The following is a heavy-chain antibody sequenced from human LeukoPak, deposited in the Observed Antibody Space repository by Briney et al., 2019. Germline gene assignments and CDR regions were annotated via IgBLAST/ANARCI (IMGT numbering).Heavy chain of an antibody. CDR3: ARARYYDTLTGYYYFDY. D-gene: IGHD3-9*01. CDR2: IYYSGST. CDR1: GGSISSYY. Sequence: RPSETLSLTCTVSGGSISSYYWSWIRQPPGKGLEWIGYIYYSGSTNYNPSLKSRVTISVDTSKNQFSLKLSSVTAADTAVYYCARARYYDTLTGYYYFDYWGQGTLVTVSS. V-gene: IGHV4-59*01. J-gene: IGHJ4*02.